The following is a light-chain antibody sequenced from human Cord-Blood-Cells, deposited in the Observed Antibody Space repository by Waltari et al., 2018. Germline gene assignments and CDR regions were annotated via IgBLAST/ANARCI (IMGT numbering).Light chain of an antibody. CDR1: QSIGST. J-gene: IGKJ3*01. CDR2: YAS. V-gene: IGKV6D-21*02. CDR3: HQSSSLPFT. Sequence: EIVLTQSPDFQSVTPQEKVTITCRASQSIGSTLHWYHQKPDQPHNILIKYASQSISGVPSRFSGSGSGTDFILTINSLEAEDAAAYYCHQSSSLPFTFGPGTKVDIK.